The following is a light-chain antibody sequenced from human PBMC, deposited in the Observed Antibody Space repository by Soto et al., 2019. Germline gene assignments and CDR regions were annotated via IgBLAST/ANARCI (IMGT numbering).Light chain of an antibody. V-gene: IGLV2-14*01. CDR2: EVS. J-gene: IGLJ2*01. Sequence: QSALTQPASVSGSPGQSITISCTGTSSDVGGYDYVSWYQLHPGKAPKLMVFEVSNRPSGVSYRFSGSKSGNTASLTISGLQAEDEADYYCNSCTDTTSLIFGGGTKVTVL. CDR3: NSCTDTTSLI. CDR1: SSDVGGYDY.